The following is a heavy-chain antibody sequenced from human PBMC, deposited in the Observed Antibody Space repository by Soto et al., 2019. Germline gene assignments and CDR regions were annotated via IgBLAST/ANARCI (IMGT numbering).Heavy chain of an antibody. Sequence: SVGYYWRCIIKTPGKGLEWIGYIYYSGSTNYNPSLKSRVTISVDTSKNQFSLKLSSVSAADTAVYYCARDKKRSESYFDYWGQGTLVSVSS. CDR2: IYYSGST. V-gene: IGHV4-61*08. D-gene: IGHD3-10*01. J-gene: IGHJ4*02. CDR3: ARDKKRSESYFDY. CDR1: SVGYY.